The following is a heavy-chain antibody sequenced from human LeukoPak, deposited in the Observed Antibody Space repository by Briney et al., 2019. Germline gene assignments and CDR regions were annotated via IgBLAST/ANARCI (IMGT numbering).Heavy chain of an antibody. J-gene: IGHJ4*02. CDR3: ASRWDTYFDY. CDR2: IYYSGST. CDR1: GGSISSGGYY. V-gene: IGHV4-31*03. D-gene: IGHD5-18*01. Sequence: SETLSLTCTVSGGSISSGGYYWSWIRQHPGKGLEWIGYIYYSGSTYYNPSLKSRVTISVDTSKNQFSLKLSSVTAADTAVYYCASRWDTYFDYWGQGTLVTVSS.